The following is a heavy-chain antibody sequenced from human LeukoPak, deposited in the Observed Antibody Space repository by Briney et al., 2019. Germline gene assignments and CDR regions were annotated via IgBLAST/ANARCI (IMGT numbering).Heavy chain of an antibody. D-gene: IGHD3-3*01. V-gene: IGHV4-4*07. Sequence: SETLSLTCTVSGGSINIYYWSWIRQPAGKGLEWIGRIYTSGSTNYNPSLKSRVTMSVDTSKNQFSLKLSSVTAADTAVYYCARLRFLEWLPHPFDYWGQGTLVTVSS. J-gene: IGHJ4*02. CDR3: ARLRFLEWLPHPFDY. CDR2: IYTSGST. CDR1: GGSINIYY.